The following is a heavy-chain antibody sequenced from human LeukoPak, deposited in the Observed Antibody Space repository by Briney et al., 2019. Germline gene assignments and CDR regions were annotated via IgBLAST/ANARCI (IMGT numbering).Heavy chain of an antibody. CDR1: GGTFSSYA. CDR3: ASLLTQDIVVVPAADRYYYYGMDV. V-gene: IGHV1-69*01. J-gene: IGHJ6*02. CDR2: IIPIFGTA. D-gene: IGHD2-2*01. Sequence: GSSVKVSCKASGGTFSSYAISWVRQAPGQGLEWKGGIIPIFGTANYAQKFQGRVTITADESTSTAYMELSSLRSEDTAVYYCASLLTQDIVVVPAADRYYYYGMDVWGQGTTVTVSS.